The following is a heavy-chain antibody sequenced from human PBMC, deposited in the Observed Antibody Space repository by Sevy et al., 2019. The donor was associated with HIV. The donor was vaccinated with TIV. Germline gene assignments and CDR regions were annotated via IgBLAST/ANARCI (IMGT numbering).Heavy chain of an antibody. CDR1: GFAFYDYS. CDR2: FSFGWVKK. V-gene: IGHV3-23*01. CDR3: AREGCTRPHDY. J-gene: IGHJ4*02. Sequence: GGSLRLSCAASGFAFYDYSMSWIPRAQGRGLGGVATFSFGWVKKNYADSVKGRFTISRDNSKNSFYLQMDNLRVEDTALYYCAREGCTRPHDYWGQGTRVTVSS. D-gene: IGHD2-8*01.